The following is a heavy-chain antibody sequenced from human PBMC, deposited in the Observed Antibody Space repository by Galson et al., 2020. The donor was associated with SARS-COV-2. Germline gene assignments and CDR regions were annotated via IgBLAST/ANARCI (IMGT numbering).Heavy chain of an antibody. Sequence: GGSLRLSCAASGFTFSSYAMHWVRQAPGKGLEWVAVISYDVSNKYYADSVKGRFTISRDNSKNTLYLQMNSLRAEDTAVYYCARDGIHYYDSSGYYYILNYYYYMDVWGKGTTVTVSS. CDR1: GFTFSSYA. CDR3: ARDGIHYYDSSGYYYILNYYYYMDV. J-gene: IGHJ6*03. V-gene: IGHV3-30*01. D-gene: IGHD3-22*01. CDR2: ISYDVSNK.